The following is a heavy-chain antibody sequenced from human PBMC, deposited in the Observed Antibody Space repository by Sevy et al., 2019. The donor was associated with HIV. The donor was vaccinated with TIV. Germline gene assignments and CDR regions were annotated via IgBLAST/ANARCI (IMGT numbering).Heavy chain of an antibody. Sequence: ASVKVSCKASGYTFTSYDINWVRQATGQGLEWMGWMNPNRGNTGYAQKFQGRVTMTRNTSISTAYMELSNLRSEATAVYYCGRAYYYDSSGYYNTHYYYYGMDVWGQGTTVTVSS. CDR1: GYTFTSYD. J-gene: IGHJ6*02. CDR3: GRAYYYDSSGYYNTHYYYYGMDV. D-gene: IGHD3-22*01. V-gene: IGHV1-8*01. CDR2: MNPNRGNT.